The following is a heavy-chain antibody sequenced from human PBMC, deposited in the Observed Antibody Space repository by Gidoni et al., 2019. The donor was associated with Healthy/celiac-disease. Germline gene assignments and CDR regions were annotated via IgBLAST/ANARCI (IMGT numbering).Heavy chain of an antibody. CDR2: INPSGGST. V-gene: IGHV1-46*01. CDR3: ARDPVAGISFDTPNYFDY. CDR1: GYTFTSYY. J-gene: IGHJ4*02. Sequence: QVQLVQSGAEVKKPGASVKVSCKASGYTFTSYYMHWVRQAPGQGLEWMGIINPSGGSTSYAQKFQGRVTMTRDTSTSTVYMELSSLRSEDTAVYYCARDPVAGISFDTPNYFDYWGQGTLVTVSS. D-gene: IGHD6-19*01.